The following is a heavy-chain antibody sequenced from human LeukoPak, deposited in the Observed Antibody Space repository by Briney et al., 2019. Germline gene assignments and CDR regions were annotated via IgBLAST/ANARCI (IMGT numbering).Heavy chain of an antibody. D-gene: IGHD6-19*01. V-gene: IGHV3-7*01. Sequence: PGGSLRLSCAASGFTFSSYWMSWVRQAPGKGLEWVANIKQDGSEKYYVDSVKGRFTISRDNAKNSLYLQMNSLRAEDTAVYYCARARDVPRSGWSYYFDYWGQGTLVTVSS. CDR2: IKQDGSEK. CDR3: ARARDVPRSGWSYYFDY. J-gene: IGHJ4*02. CDR1: GFTFSSYW.